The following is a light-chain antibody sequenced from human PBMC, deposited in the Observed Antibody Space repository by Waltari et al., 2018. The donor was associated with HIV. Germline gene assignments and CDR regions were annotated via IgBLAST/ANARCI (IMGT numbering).Light chain of an antibody. CDR1: SSDVGDYNY. Sequence: QSALTQPPSASGSPGQSVTISCTGTSSDVGDYNYVSWYQQHPGKAPKLMICEVSKRPSGVPARFSGSKSGNTASLTVSGLQAEDEAEYYCWSYAGSNNPVVFGGGTKLTVL. CDR2: EVS. CDR3: WSYAGSNNPVV. V-gene: IGLV2-8*01. J-gene: IGLJ2*01.